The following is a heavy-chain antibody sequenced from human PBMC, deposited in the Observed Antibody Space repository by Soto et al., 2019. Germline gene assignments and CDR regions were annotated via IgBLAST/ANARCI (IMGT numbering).Heavy chain of an antibody. J-gene: IGHJ4*02. CDR2: ISAYNGNT. CDR1: GYTFTSYG. CDR3: ARATTYYYDSSGYPPDY. Sequence: QVQLVQSGAEVKKPGASVKVSCKASGYTFTSYGISWVRQAPGQGLEWMGWISAYNGNTNYAQKLQGRVTMTTDTSTSTAYMELRSLRSDDTAVYYWARATTYYYDSSGYPPDYWGQGTLVTVSS. D-gene: IGHD3-22*01. V-gene: IGHV1-18*01.